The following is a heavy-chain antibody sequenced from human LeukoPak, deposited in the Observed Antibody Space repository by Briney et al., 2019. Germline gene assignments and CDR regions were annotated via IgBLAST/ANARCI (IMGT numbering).Heavy chain of an antibody. J-gene: IGHJ4*02. CDR3: ASEGSSWYNY. CDR1: GGSISSGGYY. CDR2: IYHSGST. Sequence: SQTLSLTCTVSGGSISSGGYYWSWLRQPPGKGLEWIGYIYHSGSTYYNPSLKSRVTISVDRSKNQFSLKLSSVTAADTAVYYCASEGSSWYNYWGQGTLVTVSS. V-gene: IGHV4-30-2*01. D-gene: IGHD6-13*01.